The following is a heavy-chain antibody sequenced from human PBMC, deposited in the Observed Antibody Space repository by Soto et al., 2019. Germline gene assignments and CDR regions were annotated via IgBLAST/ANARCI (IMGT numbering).Heavy chain of an antibody. V-gene: IGHV1-8*01. CDR2: MNPNSGNT. J-gene: IGHJ4*02. CDR1: GYTFTSYD. D-gene: IGHD3-3*01. Sequence: ASVKVSCKASGYTFTSYDINWVRQATGQGREWMGWMNPNSGNTGYAQKFQGRVTMTRNTSISTAYMELSSLRSEDTAVYYCARGQYYDFWSGYYTPNFDYWGQGTLVTVSS. CDR3: ARGQYYDFWSGYYTPNFDY.